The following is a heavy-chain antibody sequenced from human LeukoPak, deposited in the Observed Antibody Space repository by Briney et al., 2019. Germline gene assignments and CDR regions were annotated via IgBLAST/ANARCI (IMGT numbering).Heavy chain of an antibody. CDR1: GFTFSDHY. CDR2: ISYDGSNK. Sequence: PGGSLRLSGAASGFTFSDHYLDWVRQAPGKGLEWVAVISYDGSNKYYADSVKGRFTISRDNAKNSLYLQMNSLRAEDTAVYYCARERWSLYSNDYYYYGLDVWGQGTTVTVSS. V-gene: IGHV3-30*03. J-gene: IGHJ6*02. D-gene: IGHD3-3*01. CDR3: ARERWSLYSNDYYYYGLDV.